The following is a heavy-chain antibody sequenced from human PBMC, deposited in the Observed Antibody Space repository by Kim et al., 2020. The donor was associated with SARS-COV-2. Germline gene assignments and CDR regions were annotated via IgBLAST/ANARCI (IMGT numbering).Heavy chain of an antibody. V-gene: IGHV3-9*01. CDR3: AKSLQQLPDF. CDR1: GFTFGEHG. Sequence: GGSLRLSCAASGFTFGEHGMHWVRQAPGKGLEWVSGISWYGGNKYYADSVKGRFTISRDNARSSLYLQLNSLRPDDTALYFCAKSLQQLPDFWGQGTLVT. D-gene: IGHD1-1*01. J-gene: IGHJ4*02. CDR2: ISWYGGNK.